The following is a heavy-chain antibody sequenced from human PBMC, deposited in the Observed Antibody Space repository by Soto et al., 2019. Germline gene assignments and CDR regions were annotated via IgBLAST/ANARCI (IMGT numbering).Heavy chain of an antibody. Sequence: GGSLRLSCAASGFTFSSYWMSWVRQAPGKGLEWVANIKQDGSEKYYVDSVKGRFTISRDNAKNSLYLQMNSLRAEDTAVYYCARDLNWNYSFRERETIFDYWGQGTLVTVSS. V-gene: IGHV3-7*01. J-gene: IGHJ4*02. CDR2: IKQDGSEK. CDR1: GFTFSSYW. CDR3: ARDLNWNYSFRERETIFDY. D-gene: IGHD1-7*01.